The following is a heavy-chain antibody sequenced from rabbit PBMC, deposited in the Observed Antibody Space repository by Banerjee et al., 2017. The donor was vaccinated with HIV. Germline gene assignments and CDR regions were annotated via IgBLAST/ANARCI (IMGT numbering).Heavy chain of an antibody. CDR2: IYAGSSGTT. D-gene: IGHD4-1*01. Sequence: QQQLEESGGGLVKPGGTLTLTCKASGIDFNTYGIAWVRQAPGKGLEWIACIYAGSSGTTYYASWAKGRFTISKTSSTTVTLQMTSLTAADTATYFCARDTSGWGDYFNLWGPGTLVT. CDR3: ARDTSGWGDYFNL. V-gene: IGHV1S45*01. J-gene: IGHJ4*01. CDR1: GIDFNTYG.